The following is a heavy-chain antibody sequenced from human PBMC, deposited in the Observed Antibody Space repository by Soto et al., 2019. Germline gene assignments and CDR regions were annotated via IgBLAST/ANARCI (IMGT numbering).Heavy chain of an antibody. CDR2: ISYDGSNK. CDR1: GFTFSSYA. J-gene: IGHJ4*02. Sequence: GGSLRLSCAASGFTFSSYAMHWVRQAPGKGLEWVAVISYDGSNKYYADSVKGRFTISRDNSKNTLYLQMNSLRAEDTAVYYCARASLRVEWGDFDYWGQGTLVTVSS. V-gene: IGHV3-30-3*01. CDR3: ARASLRVEWGDFDY. D-gene: IGHD5-12*01.